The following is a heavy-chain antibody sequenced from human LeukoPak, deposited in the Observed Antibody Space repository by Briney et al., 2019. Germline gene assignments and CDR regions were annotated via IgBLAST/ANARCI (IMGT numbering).Heavy chain of an antibody. J-gene: IGHJ4*02. CDR2: ISVDSSII. D-gene: IGHD3-22*01. V-gene: IGHV3-43*02. CDR3: ARDGYYDNSGYS. CDR1: GYFFDDYS. Sequence: PGGSLRLSCALSGYFFDDYSMHWVCQRPGKGLEWVSLISVDSSIIDYADSVKGRFTISRDNTKKSLFLQMNSLRIEDTAFYFCARDGYYDNSGYSWGQGTLVTVSS.